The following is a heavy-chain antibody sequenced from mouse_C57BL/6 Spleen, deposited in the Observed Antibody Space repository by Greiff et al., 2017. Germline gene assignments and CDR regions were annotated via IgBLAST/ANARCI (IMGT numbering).Heavy chain of an antibody. Sequence: EVQLVESEGGLVQPGSSMKLSCTASGFTFSDYYMAWVRQVPEKGLEWVANINYDGSSPYYLDSLKSRFIISRDNAKNILYLQMSSLKSEDTATYYCARDYDYGRYFDVWGTGTTVTVSS. CDR1: GFTFSDYY. D-gene: IGHD2-4*01. V-gene: IGHV5-16*01. J-gene: IGHJ1*03. CDR2: INYDGSSP. CDR3: ARDYDYGRYFDV.